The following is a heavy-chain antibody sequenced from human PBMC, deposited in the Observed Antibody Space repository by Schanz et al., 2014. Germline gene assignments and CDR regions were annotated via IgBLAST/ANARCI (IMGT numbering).Heavy chain of an antibody. D-gene: IGHD5-12*01. CDR1: GFTVNTHH. CDR2: MYINSGST. Sequence: EVQLVESGGGLIQPGGSLRLSCAVSGFTVNTHHMSWVRQAPGKGLEWISSMYINSGSTQYADSVKGRFIISRDSSKNTLFLQMNSLRAEDTAVYFCARDGGRDGYNLAFDVWGQGTLVTVSS. CDR3: ARDGGRDGYNLAFDV. J-gene: IGHJ3*01. V-gene: IGHV3-53*01.